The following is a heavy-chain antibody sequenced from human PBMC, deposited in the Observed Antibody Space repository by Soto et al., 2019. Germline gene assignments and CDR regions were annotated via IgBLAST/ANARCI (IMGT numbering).Heavy chain of an antibody. J-gene: IGHJ6*02. CDR1: GFTFRDYD. CDR2: VVSSTKYT. Sequence: QVQLVESGGGLVRPGGSLRLSCEASGFTFRDYDMTWFRQAPGKGLEWLSYVVSSTKYTNYADSVKGRFTISRDNAKNSLYLQMTSLRADDTAVYYCAREYYYTMDVWGQGTMVTVSS. V-gene: IGHV3-11*05. CDR3: AREYYYTMDV.